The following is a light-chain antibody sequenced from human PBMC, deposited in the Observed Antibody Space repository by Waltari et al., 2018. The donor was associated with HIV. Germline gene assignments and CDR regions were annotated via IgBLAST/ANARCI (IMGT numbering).Light chain of an antibody. J-gene: IGKJ1*01. Sequence: DIQLTQSPSTLSASIGDRVTITCRASQSISDWLAWYQQLPGRAPNLLIYKASNLQSGGPPRFSGSGSGTEFTLSINGLQPEDVATYYCQQYDTFPWTFGLGTKVEIK. CDR1: QSISDW. CDR3: QQYDTFPWT. CDR2: KAS. V-gene: IGKV1-5*03.